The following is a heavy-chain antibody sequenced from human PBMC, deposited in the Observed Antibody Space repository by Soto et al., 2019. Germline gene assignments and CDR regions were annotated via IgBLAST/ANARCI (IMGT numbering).Heavy chain of an antibody. D-gene: IGHD3-3*01. CDR3: ARLDFWSGYYDDY. J-gene: IGHJ4*02. CDR2: IIPILGIA. V-gene: IGHV1-69*02. CDR1: GGTFSSYT. Sequence: QVQLVQSGAEVKKPGSSVKVSCKASGGTFSSYTISWVRQAPGQGLEWMGRIIPILGIANYAQKFQGRVTIIADKSTSTDYMELSSLRSEDTAVYYCARLDFWSGYYDDYWGQGTLVTVSS.